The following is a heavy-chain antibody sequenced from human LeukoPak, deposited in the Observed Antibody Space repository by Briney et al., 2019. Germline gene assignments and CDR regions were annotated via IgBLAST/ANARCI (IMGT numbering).Heavy chain of an antibody. V-gene: IGHV4-59*09. CDR2: IYYSGST. CDR3: ARGPGAFDI. J-gene: IGHJ3*02. Sequence: LEWIVYIYYSGSTNYTPSLKSRVTISVDTSKNQFSLKLSSVTAADTAVYYCARGPGAFDIWGQGTMVTVSS.